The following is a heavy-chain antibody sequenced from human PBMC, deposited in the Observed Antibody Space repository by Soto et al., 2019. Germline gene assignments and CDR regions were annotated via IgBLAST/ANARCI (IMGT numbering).Heavy chain of an antibody. CDR1: GGSISSGGYS. CDR2: INHSGST. CDR3: ARGLLWFGGRTNWFDP. D-gene: IGHD3-10*01. V-gene: IGHV4-39*07. Sequence: SETLSLTCTVSGGSISSGGYSWSWIRQPPGKGLEWIGEINHSGSTNYNPSLKSRVTISVDTSKNQFSLKLSSVTAADTAVYYCARGLLWFGGRTNWFDPWGQGTLVTVSS. J-gene: IGHJ5*02.